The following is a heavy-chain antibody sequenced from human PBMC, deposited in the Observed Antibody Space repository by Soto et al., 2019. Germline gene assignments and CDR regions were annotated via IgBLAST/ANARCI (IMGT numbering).Heavy chain of an antibody. Sequence: QVQLVQSGTEVKEPGASVKVSCKASGYIFTHYGISWVRQAPGQGLEWMAWTSGNNDDTNYAPKIQDRATLTTDTSTGTGDIELMSLRSFDTTVYYCARHERGTCTGSHRHYFDYWAQGNLVTVSS. CDR2: TSGNNDDT. CDR3: ARHERGTCTGSHRHYFDY. D-gene: IGHD2-8*02. CDR1: GYIFTHYG. V-gene: IGHV1-18*04. J-gene: IGHJ4*02.